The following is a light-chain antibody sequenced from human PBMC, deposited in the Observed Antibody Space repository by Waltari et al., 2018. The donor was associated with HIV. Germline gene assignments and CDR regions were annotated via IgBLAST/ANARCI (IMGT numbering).Light chain of an antibody. Sequence: SYPLTHTPSLSVSPTHTPRHTRSRGTLPEKYSSLYRQKAGQAPVLLIYKDIERPSGIPERISGSGSGTGITLTISGVQAEDEGDYFCQSTDFDGTWVFGGGTRLTVL. CDR2: KDI. J-gene: IGLJ3*02. CDR3: QSTDFDGTWV. V-gene: IGLV3-25*03. CDR1: TLPEKY.